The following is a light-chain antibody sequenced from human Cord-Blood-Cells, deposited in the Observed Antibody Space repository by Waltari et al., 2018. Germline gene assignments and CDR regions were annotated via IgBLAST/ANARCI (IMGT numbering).Light chain of an antibody. CDR2: DVS. J-gene: IGLJ1*01. CDR1: SSDVGGYNY. V-gene: IGLV2-14*01. Sequence: QSALTQPASVSGSPGQSITISCTGTSSDVGGYNYVSWYQQHPGKAPKLMIYDVSNRRSGVSNRFSGSKSGNTASLTISGLQAEDEADYYGSSYTSSSTYVFGTGTKVTVL. CDR3: SSYTSSSTYV.